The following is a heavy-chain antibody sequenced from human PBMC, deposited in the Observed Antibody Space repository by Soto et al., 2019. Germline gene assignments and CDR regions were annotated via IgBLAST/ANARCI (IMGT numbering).Heavy chain of an antibody. V-gene: IGHV4-59*12. J-gene: IGHJ4*02. CDR3: ARATPAASVDY. Sequence: SETLSLTCTVSGGSISSYCWSWIRQPPGKGMEWIGYIYYNGSTNYNPSLKSRVAISADTSKNQFSLRLSSVTAADTAVYYCARATPAASVDYWGQGILVTVS. D-gene: IGHD2-2*01. CDR2: IYYNGST. CDR1: GGSISSYC.